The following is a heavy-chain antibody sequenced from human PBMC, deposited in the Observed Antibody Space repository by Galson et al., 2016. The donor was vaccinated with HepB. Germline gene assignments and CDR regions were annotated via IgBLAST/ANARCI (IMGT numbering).Heavy chain of an antibody. J-gene: IGHJ1*01. Sequence: SLRLSCAASGFTFSDYYMSWVRQAPGKGLEWASDIGNDGTSKNYVDSVKGRFTISRDNAKNSLNLQMNSLRAEDTAVYYCAGAGNNFDSWGKGTRGTVSS. D-gene: IGHD3-9*01. CDR1: GFTFSDYY. V-gene: IGHV3-11*04. CDR2: IGNDGTSK. CDR3: AGAGNNFDS.